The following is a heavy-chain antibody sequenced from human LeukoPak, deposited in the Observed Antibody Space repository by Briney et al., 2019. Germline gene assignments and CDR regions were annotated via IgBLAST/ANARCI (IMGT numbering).Heavy chain of an antibody. V-gene: IGHV1-2*02. Sequence: ASVKVSCKASGYTFTGYYIHWMRQAPGQGLEWMGWINPDSGGTSYAQKFQGRVTMARDTSISTVYVEVSRLRSDDTAVYYCARSDSYTWFDPWGQGTLVTVSS. CDR3: ARSDSYTWFDP. D-gene: IGHD2-2*02. J-gene: IGHJ5*02. CDR1: GYTFTGYY. CDR2: INPDSGGT.